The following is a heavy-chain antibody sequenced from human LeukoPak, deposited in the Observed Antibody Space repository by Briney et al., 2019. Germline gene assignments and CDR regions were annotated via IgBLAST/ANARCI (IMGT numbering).Heavy chain of an antibody. CDR3: ATYAGSSSKYFRD. CDR2: IYPGDSDP. Sequence: GESLKISCKGSGYRFNTYWIAWVRQMPGKGLEWMGIIYPGDSDPRYRPSFQGQVNISADKSISTAYLQWNSLKASDTAMYYCATYAGSSSKYFRDWGQGTLVTVSS. V-gene: IGHV5-51*01. J-gene: IGHJ1*01. CDR1: GYRFNTYW. D-gene: IGHD3-10*01.